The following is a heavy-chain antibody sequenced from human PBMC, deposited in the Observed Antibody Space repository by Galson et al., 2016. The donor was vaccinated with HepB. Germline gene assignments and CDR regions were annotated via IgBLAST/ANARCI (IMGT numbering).Heavy chain of an antibody. J-gene: IGHJ5*02. D-gene: IGHD3-3*01. V-gene: IGHV3-15*07. CDR1: GFSFSHAW. Sequence: SLRLSCAASGFSFSHAWMHWVRQAPGKGLEWVGRIKSNTDGGTTDSAAPVKGRFAISRDNSKDTLYLRMNRLKTEDTGVYYCTVAASYDFWSGYYMLDPWGQGTLVTVSS. CDR3: TVAASYDFWSGYYMLDP. CDR2: IKSNTDGGTT.